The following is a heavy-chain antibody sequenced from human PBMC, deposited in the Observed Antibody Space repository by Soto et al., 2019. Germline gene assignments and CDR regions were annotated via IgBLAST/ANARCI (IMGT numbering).Heavy chain of an antibody. CDR1: GFSLSTSGVG. D-gene: IGHD6-13*01. V-gene: IGHV2-5*02. CDR3: AHSLIAAADNEDAFDI. CDR2: IYWDHDK. Sequence: QITLKESGPTLVKPTQTLTLTCTFSGFSLSTSGVGVGWIRQPPGKDLEWLALIYWDHDKSYSPSLKSRLTNTKDTSKNQVVLTMTNMDPVHTATYYCAHSLIAAADNEDAFDIWSQGTMGTVSS. J-gene: IGHJ3*02.